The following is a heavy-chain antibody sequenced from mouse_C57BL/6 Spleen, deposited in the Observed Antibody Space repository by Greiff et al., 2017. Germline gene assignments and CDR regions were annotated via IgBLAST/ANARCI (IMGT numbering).Heavy chain of an antibody. CDR1: GFNIKDYY. V-gene: IGHV14-2*01. CDR3: ARRELLFWYFDV. J-gene: IGHJ1*03. CDR2: IDPEDGET. D-gene: IGHD1-1*01. Sequence: EVQLQQSGAELVKPGASVTLSCTASGFNIKDYYMHWVKQRTEHGLEWIGRIDPEDGETKYAPKFQGKATITADTSSNTAYLQLSSLTSEDTAVYYCARRELLFWYFDVWGTGTTVTVSS.